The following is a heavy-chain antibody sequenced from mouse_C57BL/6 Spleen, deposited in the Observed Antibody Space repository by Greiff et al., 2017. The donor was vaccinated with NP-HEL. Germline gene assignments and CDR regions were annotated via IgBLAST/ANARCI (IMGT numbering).Heavy chain of an antibody. CDR1: GYTFTDYY. Sequence: EVQLQQSGPVLVKPGASVKMSCKASGYTFTDYYMNWVKQSHGKSLEWIGVINPYNGGTSYNQKFKGKATLTVDKSSSTAYMELNSLTSEDSAVYYCARRGLRPDYFDYWGQGTTLTVSS. CDR2: INPYNGGT. V-gene: IGHV1-19*01. CDR3: ARRGLRPDYFDY. D-gene: IGHD1-2*01. J-gene: IGHJ2*01.